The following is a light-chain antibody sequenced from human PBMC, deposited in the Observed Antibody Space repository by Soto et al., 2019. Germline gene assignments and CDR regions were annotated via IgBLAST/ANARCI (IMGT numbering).Light chain of an antibody. CDR3: QQYSIWRT. V-gene: IGKV3-15*01. CDR1: ESVSTN. J-gene: IGKJ1*01. Sequence: EIVMTQSPATLSLSPGERATLSCRASESVSTNLAWYQQKAGQAPRLLIYGASTRATGIPARFSGSGSGTEFTLTISSLQPEDFAVYYCQQYSIWRTFGQGTKVEIK. CDR2: GAS.